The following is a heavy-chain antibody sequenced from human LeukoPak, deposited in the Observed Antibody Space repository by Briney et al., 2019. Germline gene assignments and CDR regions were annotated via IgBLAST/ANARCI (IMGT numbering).Heavy chain of an antibody. CDR1: GFSFSSYS. V-gene: IGHV3-66*01. D-gene: IGHD5-24*01. Sequence: GGSLRLSCAASGFSFSSYSMTWVRQAPGKGLEWVSVIYSGGSTYYADSVKGRFTISRDNSKNTLYLQMNSLRAEDTAVYYCAKDDAWLQYGDWGRGTLVTVSS. CDR3: AKDDAWLQYGD. CDR2: IYSGGST. J-gene: IGHJ4*02.